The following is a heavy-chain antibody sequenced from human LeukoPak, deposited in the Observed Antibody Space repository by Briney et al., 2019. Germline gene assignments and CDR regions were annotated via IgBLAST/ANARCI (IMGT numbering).Heavy chain of an antibody. D-gene: IGHD1-26*01. Sequence: ASVKVSCKTSGYLFTSFGISWVRQAPGQGLEWMGWISAYNGNADFAQNLQGRVTMTTDTPTSTAYMELRSLRSDDTAVYYCARYRLVVGPKAPDYWGQGTLVTVSS. CDR1: GYLFTSFG. CDR3: ARYRLVVGPKAPDY. J-gene: IGHJ4*02. V-gene: IGHV1-18*01. CDR2: ISAYNGNA.